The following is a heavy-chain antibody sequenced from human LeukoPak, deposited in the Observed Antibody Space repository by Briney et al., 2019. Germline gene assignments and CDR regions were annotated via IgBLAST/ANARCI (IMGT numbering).Heavy chain of an antibody. V-gene: IGHV1-24*01. D-gene: IGHD5-24*01. Sequence: ASVKVSCKVSGYTLTELSMHWVRQAPGKGLEWMGGFDPEDGETIYAQKFQGRVTMTEDTSTDTAYMELSSLRSEDTAVYYCARDLKMASHSAAFDVWGQGTMVTVSS. J-gene: IGHJ3*01. CDR3: ARDLKMASHSAAFDV. CDR2: FDPEDGET. CDR1: GYTLTELS.